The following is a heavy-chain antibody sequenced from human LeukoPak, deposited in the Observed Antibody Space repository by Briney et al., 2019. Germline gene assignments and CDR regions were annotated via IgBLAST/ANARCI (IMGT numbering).Heavy chain of an antibody. V-gene: IGHV4-34*01. D-gene: IGHD4-23*01. Sequence: PSETLSLTCAVYGGSFSGYYWSWMRQPPGKGLKWIGGINHSGSTNYNPSLKSRVTISVDKSKNQFSLMMSSVTAADTAVYYCARVRVTPYIAFDYWGQGSQVSVSS. CDR1: GGSFSGYY. CDR2: INHSGST. CDR3: ARVRVTPYIAFDY. J-gene: IGHJ4*02.